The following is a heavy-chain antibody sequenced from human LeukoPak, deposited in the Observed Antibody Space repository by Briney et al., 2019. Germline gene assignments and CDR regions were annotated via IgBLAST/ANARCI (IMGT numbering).Heavy chain of an antibody. CDR1: GGTFSSYA. CDR3: ARGVRLYYYYGMDV. CDR2: IIPILGIA. D-gene: IGHD2-21*02. Sequence: ASVKASCKASGGTFSSYAISWVRQAPGQGLEWMGRIIPILGIANYAQKFQGRVTITADKSTSTAYMELSSLRSEDTAVYYCARGVRLYYYYGMDVWGQGTTVTVSS. J-gene: IGHJ6*02. V-gene: IGHV1-69*04.